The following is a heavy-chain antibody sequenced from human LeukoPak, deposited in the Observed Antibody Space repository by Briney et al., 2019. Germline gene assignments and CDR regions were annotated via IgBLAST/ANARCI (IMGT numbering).Heavy chain of an antibody. V-gene: IGHV4-4*07. J-gene: IGHJ4*02. CDR1: GGSISSYY. Sequence: SETLSLTCTVSGGSISSYYWSWIRQPAGKGLEWVGRIYTSGSTNYNPSLKSRVTMSVDTSKNQFSLKLSSVPAADTAVYYCARGNSGYDMKTYYFDYWGQGTLVTVSS. CDR3: ARGNSGYDMKTYYFDY. CDR2: IYTSGST. D-gene: IGHD5-12*01.